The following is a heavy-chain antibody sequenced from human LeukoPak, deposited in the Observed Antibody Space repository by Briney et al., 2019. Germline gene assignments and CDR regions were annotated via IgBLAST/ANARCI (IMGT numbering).Heavy chain of an antibody. CDR3: GREDCNNVRCYGASDA. V-gene: IGHV3-69-1*01. CDR1: GFTFSSYA. Sequence: GGSMRLSCVGSGFTFSSYAMNWVRQAPGKGLEWFSSISSNNNIYYADSVKGRFTISRDNAKNSLSLQMNSLRGEDTAVYYCGREDCNNVRCYGASDAWGQGTLVTVSS. J-gene: IGHJ5*02. D-gene: IGHD2-2*01. CDR2: ISSNNNI.